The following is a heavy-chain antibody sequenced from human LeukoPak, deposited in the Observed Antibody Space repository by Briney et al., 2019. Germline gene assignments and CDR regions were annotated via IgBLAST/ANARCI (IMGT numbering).Heavy chain of an antibody. CDR3: ARDGAVAGTFGSY. Sequence: ASVKVSCKASGGTFSSYAISWVRQAPGQGLEWMGGIIPIFGTANYAQKFQGRVTITADESTSTAYMELSSLRSEDTAVYYCARDGAVAGTFGSYWGQGTLVTVSS. J-gene: IGHJ4*02. D-gene: IGHD6-19*01. CDR2: IIPIFGTA. V-gene: IGHV1-69*13. CDR1: GGTFSSYA.